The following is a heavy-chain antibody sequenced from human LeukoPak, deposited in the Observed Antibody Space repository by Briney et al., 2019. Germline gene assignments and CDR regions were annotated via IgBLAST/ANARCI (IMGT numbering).Heavy chain of an antibody. Sequence: SETLSLTCTVSGGSISSYYWSWIRQPPGKGLEWIGYIYYSGSTNYNPSLKSRVTISVDTSKNQFSLKLTSVTAADTAVYYCARQSIAARGYYYYMDVWGKGTTVTVSS. D-gene: IGHD6-6*01. CDR3: ARQSIAARGYYYYMDV. V-gene: IGHV4-59*08. J-gene: IGHJ6*03. CDR1: GGSISSYY. CDR2: IYYSGST.